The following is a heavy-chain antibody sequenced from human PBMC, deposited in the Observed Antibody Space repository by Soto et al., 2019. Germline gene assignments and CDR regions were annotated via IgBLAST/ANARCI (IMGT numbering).Heavy chain of an antibody. J-gene: IGHJ4*02. V-gene: IGHV1-18*01. D-gene: IGHD3-9*01. CDR2: ISAYSGNT. Sequence: QVQLLQSEAEVKKPGASVKVSCRASGYIFVNYGISWVRQAPGQGLEWMGLISAYSGNTKYAQEFQVRVTITSDTSTSTAYMELWSLTSDDKAVYYCARDNDVFTGYYLDYWGQGTLVTVSS. CDR3: ARDNDVFTGYYLDY. CDR1: GYIFVNYG.